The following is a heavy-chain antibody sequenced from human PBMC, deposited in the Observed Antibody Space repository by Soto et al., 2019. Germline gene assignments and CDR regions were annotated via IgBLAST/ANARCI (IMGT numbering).Heavy chain of an antibody. J-gene: IGHJ5*02. V-gene: IGHV4-34*01. Sequence: SETLSLTCAVYGGSFSGYYWSWIRQPPGKGLEWIGEINHSGSTNYNPSLKSRVTISVDTSKNQFSLKLSSVTAADTAVYYCARVTFDYDILTGYDVNWFDPWGQGTLVTVSS. CDR3: ARVTFDYDILTGYDVNWFDP. D-gene: IGHD3-9*01. CDR1: GGSFSGYY. CDR2: INHSGST.